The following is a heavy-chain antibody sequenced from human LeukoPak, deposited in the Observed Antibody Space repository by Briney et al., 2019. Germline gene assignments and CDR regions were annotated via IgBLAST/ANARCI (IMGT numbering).Heavy chain of an antibody. CDR3: ARNRDGYIPFDY. V-gene: IGHV4-59*01. Sequence: SGTLSLTCTVSGGSISSYYWSWIRQPPGKGLEWIGYIYYSGSTNYNPSLKSRVTISVDTSKNQFSLKLSSVTAADTAVYYCARNRDGYIPFDYWGQGTLVTVSS. J-gene: IGHJ4*02. D-gene: IGHD5-24*01. CDR1: GGSISSYY. CDR2: IYYSGST.